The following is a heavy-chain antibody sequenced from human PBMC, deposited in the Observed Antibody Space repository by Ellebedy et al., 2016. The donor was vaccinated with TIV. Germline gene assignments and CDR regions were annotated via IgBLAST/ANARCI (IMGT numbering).Heavy chain of an antibody. D-gene: IGHD6-13*01. CDR2: ISGSGGST. V-gene: IGHV3-23*01. CDR3: AKDLYSSSWYLLWFDP. J-gene: IGHJ5*02. Sequence: GGSLRLXXAASGFTFSSYAMSWVRQAPGKGLEWVSAISGSGGSTYYADSVKGRFTISRDNSKNTLYLQMNSLRAGDTAVYYCAKDLYSSSWYLLWFDPWGQGTLVTVSS. CDR1: GFTFSSYA.